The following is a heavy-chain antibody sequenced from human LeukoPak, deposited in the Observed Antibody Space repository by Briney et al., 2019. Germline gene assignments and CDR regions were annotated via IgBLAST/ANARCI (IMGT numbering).Heavy chain of an antibody. Sequence: GGSLRLSCAASGFTFSSYAMSWVRQTPGKGLEWVSAISGSGGSTYYADSVKGRFTISRDNSKNTLYLQMNSLRAEDTAVYYCAKDKSGSGWYYFDFWGQGTLVTVSS. D-gene: IGHD6-19*01. CDR2: ISGSGGST. J-gene: IGHJ4*02. V-gene: IGHV3-23*01. CDR1: GFTFSSYA. CDR3: AKDKSGSGWYYFDF.